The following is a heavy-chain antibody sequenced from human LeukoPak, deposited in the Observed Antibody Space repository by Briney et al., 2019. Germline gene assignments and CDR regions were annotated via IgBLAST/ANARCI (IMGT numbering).Heavy chain of an antibody. V-gene: IGHV4-34*01. CDR2: INHSGST. CDR1: GGSFSGYY. CDR3: ARGCPYYDFWSGYYHYFDY. D-gene: IGHD3-3*01. J-gene: IGHJ4*02. Sequence: SETLSLTCAVYGGSFSGYYWSWIRQPPGKGLEWIGEINHSGSTNYNPSLKSRLTISVDTSKNQFSLKLSSVTAADTAVYYCARGCPYYDFWSGYYHYFDYWGQGTLVTVSS.